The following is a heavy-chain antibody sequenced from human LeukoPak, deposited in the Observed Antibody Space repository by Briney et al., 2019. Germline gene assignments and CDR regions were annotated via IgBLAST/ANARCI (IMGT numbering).Heavy chain of an antibody. Sequence: SETLSRTCTVSGGSISSYYWSWIRQPPGKGLEWIGYIYYSGSTNYNPSLKSRVTISVDTSKNQFSLKLNSVTAADTAVYYCARVQKDYYDSGGYHSAAAFDIWGQGTMVTVSS. CDR3: ARVQKDYYDSGGYHSAAAFDI. CDR2: IYYSGST. D-gene: IGHD3-22*01. CDR1: GGSISSYY. J-gene: IGHJ3*02. V-gene: IGHV4-59*01.